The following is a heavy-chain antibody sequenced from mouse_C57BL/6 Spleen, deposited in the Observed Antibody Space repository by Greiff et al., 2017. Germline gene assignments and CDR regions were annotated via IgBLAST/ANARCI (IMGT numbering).Heavy chain of an antibody. CDR2: ISDGGSYT. J-gene: IGHJ1*03. D-gene: IGHD1-1*01. V-gene: IGHV5-4*01. Sequence: EVKVVESGGGLVKPGGSLKLSCAASGCTFSSYAMSWVRQTPEKRLEWVATISDGGSYTYYPDNVKGRFTISRDNAKNNLYLQMSHLKSEDTAMYYCARDRGYGSSQGYFDAWGTGTTVTVSS. CDR3: ARDRGYGSSQGYFDA. CDR1: GCTFSSYA.